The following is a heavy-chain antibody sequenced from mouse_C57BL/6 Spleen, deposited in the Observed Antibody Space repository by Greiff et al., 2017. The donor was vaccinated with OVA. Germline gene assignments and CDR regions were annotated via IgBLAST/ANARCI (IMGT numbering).Heavy chain of an antibody. Sequence: QVQLQQPGAELVMPGASVKLSCKASGYTFTSYWMHWVKQRPGQGLEWIGEIDPSDSYTNYNQKFKGKSTLTVDKSSSTAYMQLSSLTSEDSAVYYCARSPPMGPFDYWGQGTTLTVSS. V-gene: IGHV1-69*01. J-gene: IGHJ2*01. CDR3: ARSPPMGPFDY. CDR1: GYTFTSYW. CDR2: IDPSDSYT. D-gene: IGHD1-1*02.